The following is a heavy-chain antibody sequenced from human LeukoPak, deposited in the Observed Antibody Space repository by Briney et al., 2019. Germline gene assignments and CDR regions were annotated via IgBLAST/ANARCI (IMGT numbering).Heavy chain of an antibody. V-gene: IGHV4-4*09. CDR2: IYTSGST. CDR3: ARNYVRSRYNWFDP. CDR1: GGSISSYY. D-gene: IGHD3-10*02. J-gene: IGHJ5*02. Sequence: SETLSLTCIVSGGSISSYYWSWIRQPPGKGLEWIGYIYTSGSTNYNPSLKSRVTISVDTSKNQFSLKLSSVTAADTAVYYCARNYVRSRYNWFDPWGQGTLVTVSS.